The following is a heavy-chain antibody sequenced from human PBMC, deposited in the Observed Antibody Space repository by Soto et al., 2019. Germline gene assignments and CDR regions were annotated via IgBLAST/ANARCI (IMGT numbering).Heavy chain of an antibody. CDR2: VYYSGST. J-gene: IGHJ5*02. D-gene: IGHD6-13*01. V-gene: IGHV4-31*03. Sequence: QVQLQESGPGRVKPSQTLSLTCPFSGGSITSGGYYWSWIRQHPGKGLEWIGYVYYSGSTYYNPSLKSRVTISVDTSKNQFSLKLSSVTAADTAVYYCARDQRSWYNWFDPWGQGTLVTVSS. CDR1: GGSITSGGYY. CDR3: ARDQRSWYNWFDP.